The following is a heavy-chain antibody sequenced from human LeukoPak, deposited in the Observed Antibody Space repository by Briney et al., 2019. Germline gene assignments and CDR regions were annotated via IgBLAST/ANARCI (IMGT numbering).Heavy chain of an antibody. CDR2: LDSDASIT. D-gene: IGHD5-12*01. Sequence: GGSLRLSCAASGFTFRGNWMHWVRQAPGKGLVWVSRLDSDASITKYADSVKRRFTMSSDHAKNTLYLQMNSLTAEETAVHYCARVPGYSGYFYGMDVWGQGTTVTVSS. J-gene: IGHJ6*02. V-gene: IGHV3-74*03. CDR3: ARVPGYSGYFYGMDV. CDR1: GFTFRGNW.